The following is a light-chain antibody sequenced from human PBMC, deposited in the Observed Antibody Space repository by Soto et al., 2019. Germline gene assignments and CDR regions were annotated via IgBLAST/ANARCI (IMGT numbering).Light chain of an antibody. CDR1: STDVGTFNY. V-gene: IGLV2-14*01. CDR3: SSYTTSSTLV. Sequence: QSALTQPASVSGSPGQSITISCTATSTDVGTFNYVAWYQQYPGKAPKLMIYEVINRPSGVSNRFSGSKSGNTASLIISGLEAEDERNYYCSSYTTSSTLVFGGGTELTLL. J-gene: IGLJ2*01. CDR2: EVI.